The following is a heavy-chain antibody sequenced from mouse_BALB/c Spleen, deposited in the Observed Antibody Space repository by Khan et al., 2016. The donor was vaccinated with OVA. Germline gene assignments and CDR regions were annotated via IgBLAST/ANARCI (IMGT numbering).Heavy chain of an antibody. V-gene: IGHV3-2*02. J-gene: IGHJ4*01. CDR3: ARDDSSYNYAMDY. CDR1: GYSITSDYA. D-gene: IGHD2-4*01. Sequence: EVKLEESGPGLVKPSQSLSLTCTVTGYSITSDYAWNWIRQFPGNKLEWMGYISSSGSTNYNPALKSRISITRDTSKNQFFLQLNSVTTEDTATYYCARDDSSYNYAMDYWGQGTSVTVSS. CDR2: ISSSGST.